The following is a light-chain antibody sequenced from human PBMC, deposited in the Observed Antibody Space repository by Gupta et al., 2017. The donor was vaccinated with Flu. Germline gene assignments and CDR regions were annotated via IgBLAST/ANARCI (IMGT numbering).Light chain of an antibody. CDR1: NLGDIY. J-gene: IGLJ2*01. CDR3: QAWDSGTCG. Sequence: SYEXTXXPXVSVSPXXTASITCSGDNLGDIYVSWYQQKPGQSPVLVIYQDTQRPSGIPERFSGSNSGNTATLTISGTQAMDEADYYCQAWDSGTCGFGGGTKLTVL. CDR2: QDT. V-gene: IGLV3-1*01.